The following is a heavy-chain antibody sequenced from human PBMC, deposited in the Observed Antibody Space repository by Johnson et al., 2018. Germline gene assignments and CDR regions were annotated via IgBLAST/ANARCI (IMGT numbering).Heavy chain of an antibody. V-gene: IGHV3-9*01. CDR2: ISWNSGSI. D-gene: IGHD2-15*01. CDR1: GFTFSRYA. CDR3: SAVVAVGRACDI. Sequence: VQLVQSGGGLVQPGGSLRLSCAASGFTFSRYAMSWVRPAAGKGLEGVSGISWNSGSIGYADSVKGRFTISRDSAKNARYLQMNSLRAEDPALYYGSAVVAVGRACDIWGQGTMVTVSS. J-gene: IGHJ3*02.